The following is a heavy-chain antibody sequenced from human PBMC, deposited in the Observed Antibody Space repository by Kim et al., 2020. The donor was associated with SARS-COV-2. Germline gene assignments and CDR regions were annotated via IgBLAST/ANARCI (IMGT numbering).Heavy chain of an antibody. D-gene: IGHD3-22*01. CDR3: AKDMFDYDSSGYYNESFQH. CDR2: SSWDGGST. V-gene: IGHV3-43*01. Sequence: GGSLRLSCAAAGCTCDDYTVHWFRQAPGEGLEGVSLSSWDGGSTSYADAVKGRITISRDNSKNSLYLQMNSLRTEDTAVYYCAKDMFDYDSSGYYNESFQHWARAPWSPSPQ. CDR1: GCTCDDYT. J-gene: IGHJ1*01.